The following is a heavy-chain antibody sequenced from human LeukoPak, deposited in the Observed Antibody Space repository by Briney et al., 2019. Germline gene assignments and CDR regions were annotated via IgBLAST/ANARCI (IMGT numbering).Heavy chain of an antibody. Sequence: GESLKISCAASGFTFSSYAMSWVRQAPGKGLEWVSAISGSGGSTYYADSVKGRFTISRDNSKNTLYLQMNSLRAEDTAVYYCANGYSGYDQPFDYWGQGTLVTVSS. D-gene: IGHD5-12*01. CDR3: ANGYSGYDQPFDY. V-gene: IGHV3-23*01. J-gene: IGHJ4*02. CDR2: ISGSGGST. CDR1: GFTFSSYA.